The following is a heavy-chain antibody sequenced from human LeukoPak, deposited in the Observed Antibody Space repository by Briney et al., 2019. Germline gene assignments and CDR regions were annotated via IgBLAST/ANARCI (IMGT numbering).Heavy chain of an antibody. V-gene: IGHV3-30*01. CDR1: GLPLSSHP. J-gene: IGHJ4*02. CDR2: ISVEGSKK. D-gene: IGHD6-19*01. CDR3: ARGAFSSGWF. Sequence: GGSLRHSYSASGLPLSSHPMQWARPSPVTGLELVTFISVEGSKKSYADCVKCRYTISRDNSNNTLFLQMNRLKHDDAAVYYCARGAFSSGWFWGQGTPVTVSS.